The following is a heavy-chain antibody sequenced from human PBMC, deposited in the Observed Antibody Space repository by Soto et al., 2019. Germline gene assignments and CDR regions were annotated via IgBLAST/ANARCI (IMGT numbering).Heavy chain of an antibody. D-gene: IGHD6-13*01. CDR2: IYPGDSDT. V-gene: IGHV5-51*01. Sequence: PGESLKISCKGSGYSFTSYWIGWVRQMPGKGLEWMGIIYPGDSDTRYSPSFQGQVTISADKSISTAYLQWSSLKASDTAMYYCARSGYIAAAGTSLPRGAFDIWGQGTMVTVSS. CDR1: GYSFTSYW. CDR3: ARSGYIAAAGTSLPRGAFDI. J-gene: IGHJ3*02.